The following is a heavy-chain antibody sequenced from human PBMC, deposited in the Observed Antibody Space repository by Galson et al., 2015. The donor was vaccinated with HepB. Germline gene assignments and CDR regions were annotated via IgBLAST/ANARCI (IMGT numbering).Heavy chain of an antibody. CDR2: IIPILGIA. D-gene: IGHD3-10*01. J-gene: IGHJ4*02. CDR3: ARELWFGELFHYFDY. Sequence: SVKVSCKASGGTFSSYAISWVRQAPGQGLEWMGRIIPILGIANYAQKFQGRVTITADKSTSTAYMELSSLRSEDTAVYYCARELWFGELFHYFDYWGQGTLVTVSS. CDR1: GGTFSSYA. V-gene: IGHV1-69*04.